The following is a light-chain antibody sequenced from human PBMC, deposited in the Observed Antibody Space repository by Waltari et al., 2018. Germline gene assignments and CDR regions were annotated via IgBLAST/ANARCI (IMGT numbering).Light chain of an antibody. Sequence: SSEPSHDTAVSVVLGQTVRITFQGDRLSGYYPGWFQQKPGQAPVLVFYAKNKRPSGVPGRFSGSTSGNTASLTITGAQADDEAVYFCASRDTNGKRYVFGTGTKVTDL. J-gene: IGLJ1*01. V-gene: IGLV3-19*01. CDR2: AKN. CDR3: ASRDTNGKRYV. CDR1: RLSGYY.